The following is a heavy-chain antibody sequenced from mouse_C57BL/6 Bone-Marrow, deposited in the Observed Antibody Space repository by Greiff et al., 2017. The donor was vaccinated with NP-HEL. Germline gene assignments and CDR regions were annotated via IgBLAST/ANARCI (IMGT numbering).Heavy chain of an antibody. Sequence: EVQLVESGAELVRPGASVKLSCTASGFNIKDDYMHWVKQRPEQGLEWIGRIDPENGDTEYASKFQGKATITADTSSNTAYLQLSSLTSEDTAVYYCTLWLRHAMDYWGQGTSVTVSS. D-gene: IGHD2-2*01. CDR2: IDPENGDT. CDR3: TLWLRHAMDY. CDR1: GFNIKDDY. V-gene: IGHV14-4*01. J-gene: IGHJ4*01.